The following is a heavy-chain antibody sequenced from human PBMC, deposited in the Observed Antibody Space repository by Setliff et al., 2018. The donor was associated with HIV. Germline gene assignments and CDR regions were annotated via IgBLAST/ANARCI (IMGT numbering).Heavy chain of an antibody. CDR2: IDHRGRP. V-gene: IGHV4-39*07. CDR1: GGSTSSGDYY. CDR3: AGVSITYWCSIPRDYYYYMDV. J-gene: IGHJ6*03. Sequence: PSETLSLTRTVSGGSTSSGDYYWSWIRQPPGKGLEWIGEIDHRGRPKYNPSLNSRVTMSVDKSKNQFSLKVSSVTAADTAVYYCAGVSITYWCSIPRDYYYYMDVWGEGTTVTVSS. D-gene: IGHD2-8*02.